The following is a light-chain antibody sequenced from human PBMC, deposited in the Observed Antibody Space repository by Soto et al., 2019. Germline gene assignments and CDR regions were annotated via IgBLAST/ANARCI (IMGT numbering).Light chain of an antibody. CDR1: SSDVVDGDF. CDR3: CSYTRSYTWV. V-gene: IGLV2-14*01. J-gene: IGLJ3*02. Sequence: QAVLTQPASVSGSPRQSITISCTGTSSDVVDGDFVSWYQQRPGNAPKLMMYKVSNRPSGVSNRFSGSKSGNTASLTISGLQAEDEDDYYCCSYTRSYTWVCGGGTKLTVL. CDR2: KVS.